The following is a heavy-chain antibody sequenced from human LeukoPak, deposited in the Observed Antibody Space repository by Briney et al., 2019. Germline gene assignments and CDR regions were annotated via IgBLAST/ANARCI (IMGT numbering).Heavy chain of an antibody. CDR2: IYYSGST. CDR3: ASLTIFGVVTDY. D-gene: IGHD3-3*01. J-gene: IGHJ4*02. V-gene: IGHV4-59*01. Sequence: SETLSLTCAVYGGSFSGYYWSWIRQPPGKGLEWIGYIYYSGSTNYNPSLKSRVTMSVDTSKNQFSLKLNSVTAADTAVYYCASLTIFGVVTDYWGQGILVTVSS. CDR1: GGSFSGYY.